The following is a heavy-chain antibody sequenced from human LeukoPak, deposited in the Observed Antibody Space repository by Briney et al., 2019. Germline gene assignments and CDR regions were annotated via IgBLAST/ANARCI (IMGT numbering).Heavy chain of an antibody. CDR3: AREEAAAGTYYYYYYMDV. CDR2: IYYSGST. D-gene: IGHD6-13*01. J-gene: IGHJ6*03. Sequence: SETLSLTCTVSGGSISSHYWSWIRQPPGKGLEWIGYIYYSGSTNYNPSLKSRVTISVDTSKNQFSLKLSSVTAAGTAVYYCAREEAAAGTYYYYYYMDVWGKGTTVTVSS. V-gene: IGHV4-59*11. CDR1: GGSISSHY.